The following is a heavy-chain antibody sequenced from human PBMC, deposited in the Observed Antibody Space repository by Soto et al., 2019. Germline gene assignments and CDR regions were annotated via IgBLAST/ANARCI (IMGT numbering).Heavy chain of an antibody. V-gene: IGHV3-30*18. D-gene: IGHD4-17*01. Sequence: GGSLRLSCAASGFTFSSYGMHWVRQAPGKGLEWVAVISYDGSEKYYADSVKGRFTISRDKSKNTLYLQMNSLRAEDTAVYYCAKPGMTTVTNWVDYWGQGILVTVSS. CDR2: ISYDGSEK. J-gene: IGHJ4*02. CDR1: GFTFSSYG. CDR3: AKPGMTTVTNWVDY.